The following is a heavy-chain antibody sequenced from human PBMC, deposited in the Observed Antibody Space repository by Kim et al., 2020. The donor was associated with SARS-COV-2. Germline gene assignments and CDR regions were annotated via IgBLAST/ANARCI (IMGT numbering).Heavy chain of an antibody. Sequence: GGSLRLSCAASGFTFSSYSMNWVRQAPVKGLEWVSSISSSSSYIYYADSVKGRFTISRDNAKNSLYLQMNSLRAEDTAVYYCARDPYYDILTGYYIYWGQGTLVTVSS. CDR3: ARDPYYDILTGYYIY. J-gene: IGHJ4*02. CDR2: ISSSSSYI. CDR1: GFTFSSYS. V-gene: IGHV3-21*01. D-gene: IGHD3-9*01.